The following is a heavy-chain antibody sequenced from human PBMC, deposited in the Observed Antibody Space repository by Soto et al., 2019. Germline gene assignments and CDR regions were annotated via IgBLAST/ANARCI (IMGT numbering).Heavy chain of an antibody. CDR1: GGSISSVGYY. V-gene: IGHV4-31*03. CDR2: IYYSGST. Sequence: QVQLQESGPGLVKPSQTLSLTCTVSGGSISSVGYYWSWIRQHPGKGLEWIGYIYYSGSTYYNPSLKRRVTIAVDTSKNQFSLKLSSVTAADTAVYYCAREMRLRGYYYYGMDVWGQGSTVTVSS. CDR3: AREMRLRGYYYYGMDV. D-gene: IGHD3-22*01. J-gene: IGHJ6*02.